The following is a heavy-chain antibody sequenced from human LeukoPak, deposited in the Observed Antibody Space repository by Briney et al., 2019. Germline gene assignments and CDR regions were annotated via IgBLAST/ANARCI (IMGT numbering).Heavy chain of an antibody. V-gene: IGHV1-69*06. CDR3: AREYYYDSSGYLGYFDY. CDR1: LDTFSIYT. J-gene: IGHJ4*02. CDR2: IIPIFGTA. D-gene: IGHD3-22*01. Sequence: SVKVSCKASLDTFSIYTISWVRQAPGQGLGWMGGIIPIFGTANYTQKFQGRGTLTADKSTSTPYMELSSMRSEDTAVYYCAREYYYDSSGYLGYFDYWGQGNLVTVS.